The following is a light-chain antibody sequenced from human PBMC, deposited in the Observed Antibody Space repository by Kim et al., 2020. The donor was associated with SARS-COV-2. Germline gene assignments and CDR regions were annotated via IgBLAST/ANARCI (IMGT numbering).Light chain of an antibody. CDR3: AAWDSSLSAWV. CDR1: LNNAGTPG. Sequence: TASPACPGNLNNAGTPGAAWLQQHPGHPRHPPSYRNNNRPSGNSERLSTSRSGNPASLTITGLQPEDAADYYCAAWDSSLSAWVFGGGTKLTVL. J-gene: IGLJ3*02. V-gene: IGLV10-54*01. CDR2: RNN.